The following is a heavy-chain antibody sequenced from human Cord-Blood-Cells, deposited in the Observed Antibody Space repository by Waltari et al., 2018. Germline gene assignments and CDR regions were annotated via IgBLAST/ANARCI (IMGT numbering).Heavy chain of an antibody. CDR2: ISSSGRTI. CDR3: ARLTYWYFDL. Sequence: EVQLVESGGGLVQPVGSQRLSCAASCFTFSSYEMNGVRQAQGKALEWVSYISSSGRTIYYADSVKGRFTSSRDNAKNSLYLQMNSLRAEDTAVYYCARLTYWYFDLWGRGTLVTVSS. CDR1: CFTFSSYE. J-gene: IGHJ2*01. V-gene: IGHV3-48*03.